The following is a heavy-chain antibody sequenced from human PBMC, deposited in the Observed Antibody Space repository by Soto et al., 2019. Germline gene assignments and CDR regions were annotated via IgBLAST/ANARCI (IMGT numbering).Heavy chain of an antibody. CDR2: ISSSSSYM. V-gene: IGHV3-21*01. Sequence: KPGGSLRLSCAASGFTFSSYSMNWVRQAPGKGLEWVSSISSSSSYMYYADSVKGRFTISRDNAKNSLYLQMNSLRAEDTAVYYCARDIVVVPAAIRVIKSGMDVWGQGTTVTVSS. J-gene: IGHJ6*02. CDR3: ARDIVVVPAAIRVIKSGMDV. CDR1: GFTFSSYS. D-gene: IGHD2-2*01.